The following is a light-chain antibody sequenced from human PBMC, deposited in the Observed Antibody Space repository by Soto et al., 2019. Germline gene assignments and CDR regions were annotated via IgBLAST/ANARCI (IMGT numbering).Light chain of an antibody. CDR2: GNS. Sequence: QSVLTQPPSVSGAPGQRVTISCTGSSSNIEAGYDVHWYQQLPGTAPKLLIYGNSNRPSGVPDRFSGSKSGTSASLAITGLQAEDEADYYCAAWDDSLNGVVFGGRTKLTVL. CDR1: SSNIEAGYD. V-gene: IGLV1-40*01. J-gene: IGLJ2*01. CDR3: AAWDDSLNGVV.